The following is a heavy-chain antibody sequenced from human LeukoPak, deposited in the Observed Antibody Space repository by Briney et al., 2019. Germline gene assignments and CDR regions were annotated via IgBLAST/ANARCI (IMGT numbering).Heavy chain of an antibody. J-gene: IGHJ5*02. CDR3: ARSTYCSGGSCSHNWFDP. Sequence: GSLRLSCAASGFTFSIYAMHWIRQPPGKGLEWIGEINHSGSANYNPSLKSRVTISVDTSKNQFSLKLSSVTAADTAVYYCARSTYCSGGSCSHNWFDPWGQGTLVTVSS. CDR2: INHSGSA. V-gene: IGHV4-34*01. D-gene: IGHD2-15*01. CDR1: GFTFSIYA.